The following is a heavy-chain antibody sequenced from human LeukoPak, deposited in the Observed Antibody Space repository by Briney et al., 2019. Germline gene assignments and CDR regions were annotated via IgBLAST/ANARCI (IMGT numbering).Heavy chain of an antibody. CDR2: TRDDASKT. J-gene: IGHJ4*02. CDR3: ANGDCRGGRCSSGAH. CDR1: GFTFRSYG. D-gene: IGHD2-15*01. Sequence: PGGSLTPSCTGSGFTFRSYGMHWVRQAPGKGLEWVAYTRDDASKTWYGGSVKGRFTISRDNSKNTLYLHMNSVRGEDTAMYYCANGDCRGGRCSSGAHWGQGTLVTVSS. V-gene: IGHV3-30*02.